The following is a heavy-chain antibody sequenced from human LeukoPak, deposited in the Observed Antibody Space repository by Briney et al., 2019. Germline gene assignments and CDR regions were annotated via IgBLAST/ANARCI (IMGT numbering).Heavy chain of an antibody. V-gene: IGHV1-69*13. J-gene: IGHJ4*02. Sequence: ASVKVSCKASGYTFTNYGITWVRQAPGQGLEWVGGIIPIFGTANYAQKFQGRVTITADESTSTAYMELSSLRSEDTAVYYCARARSSGWYILDYWGQGTLVTVSS. CDR3: ARARSSGWYILDY. CDR2: IIPIFGTA. D-gene: IGHD6-19*01. CDR1: GYTFTNYG.